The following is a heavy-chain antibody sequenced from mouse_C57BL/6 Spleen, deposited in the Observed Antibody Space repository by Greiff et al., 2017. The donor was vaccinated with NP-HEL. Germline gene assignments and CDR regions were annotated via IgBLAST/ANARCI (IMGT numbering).Heavy chain of an antibody. Sequence: VQLQQPGAELVKPGASVKMSCKASGYTFTSYWITWVKQRPGQGLEWIGDIYPGSGSTNYNEKFKGKATLTVDTSSSTAYMQLSSLTSEDSAVYYCARPYYSNGYAMGCWGQGASVTVSS. V-gene: IGHV1-55*01. J-gene: IGHJ4*01. D-gene: IGHD2-5*01. CDR2: IYPGSGST. CDR1: GYTFTSYW. CDR3: ARPYYSNGYAMGC.